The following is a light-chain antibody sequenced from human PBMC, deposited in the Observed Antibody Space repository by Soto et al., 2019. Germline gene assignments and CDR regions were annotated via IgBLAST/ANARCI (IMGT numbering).Light chain of an antibody. V-gene: IGKV3-20*01. J-gene: IGKJ2*01. CDR2: GTF. CDR1: QGVSSNY. Sequence: EIVVTQSPGTLSLSLGERATLSCRASQGVSSNYVAWYQQKPGQAPRLLIYGTFRRAAGIPDRFSASGSGTDFSLTISRLEPEDFAVYYCQHYGSSPPDTFGQGTKVEIK. CDR3: QHYGSSPPDT.